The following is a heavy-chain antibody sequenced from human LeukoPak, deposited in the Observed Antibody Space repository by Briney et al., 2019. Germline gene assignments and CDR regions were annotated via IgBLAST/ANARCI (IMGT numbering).Heavy chain of an antibody. CDR1: GGSISSYY. CDR2: IYTSGST. Sequence: SETLSLTCTVSGGSISSYYWSWIRQPAGKGLEWTGRIYTSGSTNYNPSLKSRVTMSVDTSKNQFSLKLSSVTAADTAVYYCARESSGWGQYYFDYWGQGTLVTVSS. CDR3: ARESSGWGQYYFDY. D-gene: IGHD6-19*01. J-gene: IGHJ4*02. V-gene: IGHV4-4*07.